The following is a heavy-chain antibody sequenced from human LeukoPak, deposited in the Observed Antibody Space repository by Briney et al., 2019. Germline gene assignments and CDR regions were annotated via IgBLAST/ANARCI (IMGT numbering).Heavy chain of an antibody. CDR3: ARNLLERGYFDY. V-gene: IGHV3-33*01. J-gene: IGHJ4*02. D-gene: IGHD1-1*01. CDR2: IWYDGSNK. Sequence: GRSLRLSCAASGFTFSSYGMHWVRQAPGKGLEWVAVIWYDGSNKYYADSVKGRFTISRDNSKNTLYLQMNSLRAEDTAVYYCARNLLERGYFDYWGQGTLVTVSS. CDR1: GFTFSSYG.